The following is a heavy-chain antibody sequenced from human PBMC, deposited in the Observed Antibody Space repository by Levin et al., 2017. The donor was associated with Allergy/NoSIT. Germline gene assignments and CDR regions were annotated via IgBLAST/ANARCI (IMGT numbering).Heavy chain of an antibody. J-gene: IGHJ4*02. D-gene: IGHD1-14*01. Sequence: GESLKISCAASGFTFSSSEMNWVRQAPGKGLEWIAYISTNGRKTYYAESVKGRFTISRDDGKNSLYLQMDSLRAEDTAVYYCTKAMYNWGQGTLVTVSS. CDR2: ISTNGRKT. CDR1: GFTFSSSE. CDR3: TKAMYN. V-gene: IGHV3-48*03.